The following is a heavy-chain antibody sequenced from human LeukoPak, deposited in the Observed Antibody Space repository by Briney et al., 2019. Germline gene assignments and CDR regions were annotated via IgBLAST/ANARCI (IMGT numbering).Heavy chain of an antibody. D-gene: IGHD3-16*02. Sequence: PSETLSLTCTVSGGSIGTSAYYWNWIRQHPGKGLEWIGFISGSGSTLYNPSLKSRVTISSDTSKNQFSLKLTSVTAADMAVYYCARGRYSYGWNDSWGQGTLVTVSS. V-gene: IGHV4-31*03. CDR2: ISGSGST. J-gene: IGHJ5*01. CDR3: ARGRYSYGWNDS. CDR1: GGSIGTSAYY.